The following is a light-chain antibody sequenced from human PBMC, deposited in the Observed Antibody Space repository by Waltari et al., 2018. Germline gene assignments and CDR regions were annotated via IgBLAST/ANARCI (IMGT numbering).Light chain of an antibody. CDR1: QSLLSSNGYNY. J-gene: IGKJ1*01. CDR3: MQALQTPWT. Sequence: DIVMTQTPLSLPVTLGEPASISCRSSQSLLSSNGYNYLNWYLQKPGQSPQLLIYYGSNRASGVPDRVSGSGSGTDFTLKISRVEAEDVGVYYCMQALQTPWTFGQGTKVEIK. V-gene: IGKV2-28*01. CDR2: YGS.